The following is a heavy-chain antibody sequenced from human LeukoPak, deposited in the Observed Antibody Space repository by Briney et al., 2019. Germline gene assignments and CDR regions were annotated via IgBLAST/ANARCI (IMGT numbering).Heavy chain of an antibody. CDR2: IHYTGRT. CDR3: ARGRPDPQNSDYWDY. CDR1: RGSISTYY. Sequence: PSETLPLTCTISRGSISTYYWSWIRQTPGTTLEWIGNIHYTGRTRYNPSLESRVTMSLDTPKNEFSLRLTSMTAADSAVYYCARGRPDPQNSDYWDYWGQGILVTVPS. V-gene: IGHV4-59*13. D-gene: IGHD3-22*01. J-gene: IGHJ4*02.